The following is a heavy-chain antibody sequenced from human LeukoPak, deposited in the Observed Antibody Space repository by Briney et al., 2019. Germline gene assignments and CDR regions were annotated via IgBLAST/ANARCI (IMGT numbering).Heavy chain of an antibody. CDR1: GFTFSSYW. J-gene: IGHJ6*02. CDR3: ARDWYDFWSGSYYYYGMDV. Sequence: PGGSLRLSCAASGFTFSSYWMSWVRQAPGKGLEWVANIKQDGSEKYYVDSVKGRFTISRDNAKNSLYLQMNSLRAEDTAVYYCARDWYDFWSGSYYYYGMDVWGQGTTVTVSS. V-gene: IGHV3-7*01. CDR2: IKQDGSEK. D-gene: IGHD3-3*01.